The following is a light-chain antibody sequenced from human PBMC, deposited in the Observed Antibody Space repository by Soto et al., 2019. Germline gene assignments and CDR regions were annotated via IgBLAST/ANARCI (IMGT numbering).Light chain of an antibody. V-gene: IGKV4-1*01. J-gene: IGKJ1*01. CDR1: QSVLYSSNNKNY. Sequence: DIVMTQSPDSLAVSLGERATINCKSSQSVLYSSNNKNYLAWYQQKPGQPPKLLIYWASTRESVVPDRFSGSGSGTDFTLPISSLQAEDVAVYYCQQYYSTPRTFGQGTKVEIK. CDR3: QQYYSTPRT. CDR2: WAS.